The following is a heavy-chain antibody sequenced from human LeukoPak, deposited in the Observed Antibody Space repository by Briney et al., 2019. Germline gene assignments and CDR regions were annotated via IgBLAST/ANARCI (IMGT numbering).Heavy chain of an antibody. CDR1: GGSISSYY. D-gene: IGHD3-22*01. CDR2: IYYSGST. Sequence: SETLSLTCTVSGGSISSYYWSWIRQPPGKGLEWIGYIYYSGSTNYNPSLKSRVTISVDTSKNQFSLKLSSVTAADTAVYYCARGRPYRSYRYDSSGRFDYWGQGTLVTVSS. CDR3: ARGRPYRSYRYDSSGRFDY. V-gene: IGHV4-59*01. J-gene: IGHJ4*02.